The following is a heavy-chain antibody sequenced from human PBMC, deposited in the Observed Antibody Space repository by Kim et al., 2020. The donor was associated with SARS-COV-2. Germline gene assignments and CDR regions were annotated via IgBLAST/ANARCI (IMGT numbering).Heavy chain of an antibody. V-gene: IGHV3-23*01. CDR2: ISGSDGTT. CDR1: EFTFSAYA. CDR3: AKHFGSSGSEFQH. Sequence: GGSLRLSCAASEFTFSAYAMSWVRQAPGKGLEWVSGISGSDGTTYYADSVKGRFVISRDNSKNLLHLQMNSPRAEDTAVYYCAKHFGSSGSEFQHWGQGTLVTVSS. J-gene: IGHJ1*01. D-gene: IGHD6-19*01.